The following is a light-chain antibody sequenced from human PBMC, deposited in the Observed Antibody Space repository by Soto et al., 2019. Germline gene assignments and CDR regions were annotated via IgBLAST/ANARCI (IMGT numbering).Light chain of an antibody. CDR3: QQYGSSPWT. J-gene: IGKJ1*01. CDR1: QSVSSSY. CDR2: GPS. Sequence: IVLTQSPGTLSLSPRERATLSCRASQSVSSSYLAWYQQKPGQAPRLLIYGPSTRATGIPDRFSGSGSGTDFTLTISGLELEDFAVYYCQQYGSSPWTFGQGTKVDIK. V-gene: IGKV3-20*01.